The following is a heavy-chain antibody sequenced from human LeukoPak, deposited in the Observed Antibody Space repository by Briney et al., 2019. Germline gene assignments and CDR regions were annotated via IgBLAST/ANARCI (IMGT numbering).Heavy chain of an antibody. V-gene: IGHV3-30*03. D-gene: IGHD2-2*01. CDR1: GFTFSSYG. CDR3: ARDRRYCSSTSCPYYYYGMDV. Sequence: GGSLRLSCAASGFTFSSYGMHWVRQAPGKGLEWVAVISYDGSNKYYADSVKGRFTISRDNSKNTLYLQMNSLRAEDTAIYYCARDRRYCSSTSCPYYYYGMDVWGQGTTVTVSS. CDR2: ISYDGSNK. J-gene: IGHJ6*02.